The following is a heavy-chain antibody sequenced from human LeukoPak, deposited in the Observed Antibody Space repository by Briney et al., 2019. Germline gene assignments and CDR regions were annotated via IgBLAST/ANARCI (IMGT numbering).Heavy chain of an antibody. V-gene: IGHV3-30-3*01. CDR2: ISYDGSNK. J-gene: IGHJ4*02. D-gene: IGHD2-2*01. CDR3: ARDGVPAAPGEARPAFDY. Sequence: GGSLRLSCAASGFTFSSYAMHWVRQAPGKGLEWVAVISYDGSNKYYADSVKGRFTISRDNSKNTLYLQMNSLRAEDTAVYYCARDGVPAAPGEARPAFDYWGQGTLVTVSS. CDR1: GFTFSSYA.